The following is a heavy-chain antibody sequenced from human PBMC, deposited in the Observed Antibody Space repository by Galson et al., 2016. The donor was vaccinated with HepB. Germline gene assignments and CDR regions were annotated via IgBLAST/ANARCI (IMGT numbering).Heavy chain of an antibody. V-gene: IGHV3-33*01. CDR2: IWYDGGNQ. J-gene: IGHJ4*02. CDR3: ARDPLRSGWYGDFDY. Sequence: SLRLSCAASGFTFSNYGMHWVRQAPGKGLEWMAVIWYDGGNQYFADSVQGRFTISRDNSKNTLYLQMNILKAEDTAVYYCARDPLRSGWYGDFDYWGQGTLVTVSS. D-gene: IGHD6-19*01. CDR1: GFTFSNYG.